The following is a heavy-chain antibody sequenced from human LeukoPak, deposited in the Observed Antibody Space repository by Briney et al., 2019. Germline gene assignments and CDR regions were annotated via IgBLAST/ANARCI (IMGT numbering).Heavy chain of an antibody. V-gene: IGHV1-69*13. CDR3: ARAIAAHSDYYYYGMDV. CDR2: IIPIFGTA. CDR1: GGTFSSYA. Sequence: WASVKVSCTASGGTFSSYAISWVRQAPGQGLEWMGGIIPIFGTANYAQKFQGRVTITADESTSTAYMELSSLRSEDTAVYYCARAIAAHSDYYYYGMDVWGQGTTVTVSS. D-gene: IGHD6-13*01. J-gene: IGHJ6*02.